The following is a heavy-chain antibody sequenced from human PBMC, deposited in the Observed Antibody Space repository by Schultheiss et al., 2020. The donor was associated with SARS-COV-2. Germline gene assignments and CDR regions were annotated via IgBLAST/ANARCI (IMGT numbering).Heavy chain of an antibody. V-gene: IGHV2-5*01. D-gene: IGHD1/OR15-1a*01. J-gene: IGHJ6*02. CDR2: IYWNDDK. Sequence: SGPTLVKPTQTLTLTCTFSGFSLSTSGVGVGWIRQPPGKALEWLALIYWNDDKRYSPSLKSRLTITKDTSKNQVVLTMTNMDPVDTAAYYCARTTHRITGTPPYYYYGMDVWGQGTTVTVSS. CDR3: ARTTHRITGTPPYYYYGMDV. CDR1: GFSLSTSGVG.